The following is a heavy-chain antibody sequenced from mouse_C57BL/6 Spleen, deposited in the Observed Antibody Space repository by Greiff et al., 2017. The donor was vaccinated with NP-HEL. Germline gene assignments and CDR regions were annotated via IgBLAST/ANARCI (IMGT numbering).Heavy chain of an antibody. CDR1: GYAFSSSW. CDR3: ARASYYYGRSYEYYFDY. J-gene: IGHJ2*01. Sequence: VQLQQSGPELVKPGASVKISCKASGYAFSSSWMNWVKQRPGKGLEWIGRIYPGDGDTNYNGKFKGKATLTADKSSSTAYMQLSSLTSEDSAVYFCARASYYYGRSYEYYFDYWGQGTTLTVSS. D-gene: IGHD1-1*01. V-gene: IGHV1-82*01. CDR2: IYPGDGDT.